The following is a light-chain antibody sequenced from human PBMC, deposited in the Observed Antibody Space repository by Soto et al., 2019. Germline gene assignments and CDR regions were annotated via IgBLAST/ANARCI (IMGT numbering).Light chain of an antibody. CDR3: SSYTGSSTLVV. CDR2: DVS. CDR1: SSDVGGYNY. Sequence: QSVLTQPASVSGSPGQSITISCTGTSSDVGGYNYVYWYQQHPGKAPKLMIYDVSNRPSGVSNRFSGSKSGNTASLTISGLQAKDEADSYCSSYTGSSTLVVFGGGTKLTVL. J-gene: IGLJ2*01. V-gene: IGLV2-14*01.